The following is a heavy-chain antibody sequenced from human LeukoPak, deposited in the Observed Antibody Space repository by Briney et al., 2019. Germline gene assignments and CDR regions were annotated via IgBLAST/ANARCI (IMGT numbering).Heavy chain of an antibody. CDR3: ARDSFLTTVTQFDY. V-gene: IGHV4-30-2*01. D-gene: IGHD4-17*01. J-gene: IGHJ4*02. CDR2: IYHSGST. CDR1: GGSISSGGYY. Sequence: PSQTLSLTCTVSGGSISSGGYYWSWIRQPPGKGLEWIGYIYHSGSTYYNPSLKSRVTISVDTSKNQFSLKLSSVTAADTAVYYCARDSFLTTVTQFDYWGQGTLVTVSS.